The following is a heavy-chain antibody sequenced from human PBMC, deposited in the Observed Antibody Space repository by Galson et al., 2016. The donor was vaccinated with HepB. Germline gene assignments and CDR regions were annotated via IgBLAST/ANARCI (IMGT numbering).Heavy chain of an antibody. CDR2: INPDGREK. CDR1: GFTFSSSW. Sequence: SLRLSCAASGFTFSSSWMNWVRQTPGKGLEWVANINPDGREKRYVESVRGRFTISRDHAENSLYLQMNSLTAEDTAVYFCAGWGASGNFWGQGILVTVSS. D-gene: IGHD6-19*01. J-gene: IGHJ4*02. V-gene: IGHV3-7*03. CDR3: AGWGASGNF.